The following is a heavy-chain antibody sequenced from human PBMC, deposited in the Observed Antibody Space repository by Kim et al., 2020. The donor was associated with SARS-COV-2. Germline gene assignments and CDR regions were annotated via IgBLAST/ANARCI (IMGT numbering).Heavy chain of an antibody. V-gene: IGHV1-69*13. CDR3: ARDSSIAARPDYYYYGMDV. Sequence: SVKVSCKASGGTFSSYAISWVRQAPGQGLEWMGGIIPIFGTANYAQKFQGRVTITADESTSTAYMELSSLRSEDTAVYYCARDSSIAARPDYYYYGMDVWGQGTTVTVSS. CDR1: GGTFSSYA. D-gene: IGHD6-6*01. J-gene: IGHJ6*02. CDR2: IIPIFGTA.